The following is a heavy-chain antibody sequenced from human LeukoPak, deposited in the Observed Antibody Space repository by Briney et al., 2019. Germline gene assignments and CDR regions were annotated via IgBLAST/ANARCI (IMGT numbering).Heavy chain of an antibody. V-gene: IGHV4-34*01. J-gene: IGHJ4*02. CDR2: INHSGST. CDR3: ASWTTVTTYGY. Sequence: PSETLSLTCAVYGGSFSGYYWSWIRQPPGKGLEWIGEINHSGSTNYNPSLKSRVTISVDTSKNRFSLKLSSVTAADTAVYYCASWTTVTTYGYWGQGTLVTVSS. D-gene: IGHD4-17*01. CDR1: GGSFSGYY.